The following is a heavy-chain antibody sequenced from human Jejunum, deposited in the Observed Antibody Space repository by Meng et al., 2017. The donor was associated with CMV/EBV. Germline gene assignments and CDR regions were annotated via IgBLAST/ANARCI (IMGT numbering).Heavy chain of an antibody. CDR2: IHHLGSA. D-gene: IGHD3-22*01. J-gene: IGHJ4*02. Sequence: SGMSIRTHNLWSWVRQSPGKGLEWIGEIHHLGSANYNPSLKSRVSMSVDESKNHFSLRLTSVTAADTALYYCARGALDNSGYYRFNDYWGQGTLVTVSS. V-gene: IGHV4-4*02. CDR3: ARGALDNSGYYRFNDY. CDR1: GMSIRTHNL.